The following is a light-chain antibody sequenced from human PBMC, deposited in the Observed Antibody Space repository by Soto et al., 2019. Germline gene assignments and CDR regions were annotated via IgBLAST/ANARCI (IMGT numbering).Light chain of an antibody. CDR3: QQANGCPLT. Sequence: DIHMTQSPSSVSASVGDRVTITCRASQGISRWLAWYQQKPGKAPKLLIYTVSSLPSGVPSSFSCSRSGTDFSLTTSSLQPEDFATDYCQQANGCPLTFGGGTKVEIK. CDR2: TVS. J-gene: IGKJ4*01. CDR1: QGISRW. V-gene: IGKV1-12*01.